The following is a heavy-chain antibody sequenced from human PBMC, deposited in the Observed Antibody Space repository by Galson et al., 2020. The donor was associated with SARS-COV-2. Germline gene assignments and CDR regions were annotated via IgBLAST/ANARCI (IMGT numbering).Heavy chain of an antibody. CDR1: GTSISSGSYS. V-gene: IGHV4-30-2*01. Sequence: TLSLTCAVSGTSISSGSYSWNWIRQPPGKGLEWIGYISHSGGTYYNPSLKSRVPISGDRSKNQFSLRLSAVTAADTAVYYCARLHYGEYAPEAFDIWGPGTRVTVAS. CDR3: ARLHYGEYAPEAFDI. CDR2: ISHSGGT. D-gene: IGHD4-17*01. J-gene: IGHJ3*02.